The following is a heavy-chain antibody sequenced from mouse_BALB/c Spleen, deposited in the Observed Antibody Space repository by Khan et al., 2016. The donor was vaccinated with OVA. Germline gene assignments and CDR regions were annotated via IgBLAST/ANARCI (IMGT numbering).Heavy chain of an antibody. Sequence: DVQLVESGGDLVKPGGSLKLSCAASGFTFSSYSMYWVRQTPDKGLEWVATISSDGDYPYYPDNVKGRFTISRDNAKNTLYLQMSSLKSEDTAMYYCASHLTGSFAYWGQGTLVTVSA. CDR2: ISSDGDYP. CDR3: ASHLTGSFAY. J-gene: IGHJ3*01. D-gene: IGHD4-1*01. V-gene: IGHV5-6*01. CDR1: GFTFSSYS.